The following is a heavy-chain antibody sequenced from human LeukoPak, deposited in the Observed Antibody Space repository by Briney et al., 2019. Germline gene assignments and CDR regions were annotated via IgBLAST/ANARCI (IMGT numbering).Heavy chain of an antibody. CDR1: GGSISSGGYS. CDR3: ASDTGADDAFDI. CDR2: IYHSGST. D-gene: IGHD1-14*01. J-gene: IGHJ3*02. V-gene: IGHV4-30-2*01. Sequence: PSETLSLTCAVSGGSISSGGYSWSWIRQPPGKGLEWIGYIYHSGSTYYNPSLKSRVTISVDRSKNQFSLKLSSVTAADTAVYYCASDTGADDAFDIWGQGTMATVSS.